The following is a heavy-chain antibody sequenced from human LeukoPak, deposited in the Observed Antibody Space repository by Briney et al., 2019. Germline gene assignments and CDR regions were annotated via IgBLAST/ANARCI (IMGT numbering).Heavy chain of an antibody. CDR3: ARAPRITMIVVVIRRYYFDY. CDR2: MNPNSGNT. Sequence: ASVKVSCKASGYTFTIYDINWVRQATGQGLEWMGWMNPNSGNTGYAQKFQGRVTMTRNTSISTAYMELSSLRSEDTAVYYCARAPRITMIVVVIRRYYFDYWGQGTLVTVSS. CDR1: GYTFTIYD. J-gene: IGHJ4*02. V-gene: IGHV1-8*01. D-gene: IGHD3-22*01.